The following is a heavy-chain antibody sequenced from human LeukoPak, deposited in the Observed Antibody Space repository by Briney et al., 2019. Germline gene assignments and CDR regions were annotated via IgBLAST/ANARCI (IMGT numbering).Heavy chain of an antibody. Sequence: GGSLRLSCAASGFTFRSYGMHWVRQAPGKGLEWVAIIRYDGTNKYYADSVKGRFTISRDNSKNTLYLQMNSLRAEDTAVYYCARGAPAKDPDTNWFDPWGQGTLVTVSS. V-gene: IGHV3-30*02. CDR2: IRYDGTNK. CDR3: ARGAPAKDPDTNWFDP. J-gene: IGHJ5*02. D-gene: IGHD4/OR15-4a*01. CDR1: GFTFRSYG.